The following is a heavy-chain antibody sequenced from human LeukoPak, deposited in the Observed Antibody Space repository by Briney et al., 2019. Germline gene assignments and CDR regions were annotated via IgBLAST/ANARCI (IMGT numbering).Heavy chain of an antibody. Sequence: PERSLRLSCAASGFTFSSYAMHWVRQAPGKGLEWVAVISYDGSNKYYADSVKGRFTISRDNSKNTLYLQMNSLRAEDTAVYYCARDHYDFWSGRSYDYYMDVWGKGTTVTVSS. J-gene: IGHJ6*03. CDR1: GFTFSSYA. CDR2: ISYDGSNK. V-gene: IGHV3-30*04. D-gene: IGHD3-3*01. CDR3: ARDHYDFWSGRSYDYYMDV.